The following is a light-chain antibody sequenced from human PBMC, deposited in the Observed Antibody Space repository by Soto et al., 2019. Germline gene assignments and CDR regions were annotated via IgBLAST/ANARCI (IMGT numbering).Light chain of an antibody. Sequence: QSALTQPASVSGSPGQSITISCSGTSSDIGAYDHVAWFQQFPGKTPKLVIYSVSNRPSGVSYRFSGSKSGNTASLTISGLQAEDEADYYCSSYTSSSTLVFGSGTKVTVL. CDR1: SSDIGAYDH. CDR2: SVS. CDR3: SSYTSSSTLV. J-gene: IGLJ1*01. V-gene: IGLV2-14*01.